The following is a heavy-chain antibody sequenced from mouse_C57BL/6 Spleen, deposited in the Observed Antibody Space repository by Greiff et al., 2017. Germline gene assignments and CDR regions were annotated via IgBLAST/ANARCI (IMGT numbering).Heavy chain of an antibody. CDR2: INPSTGGT. CDR1: GYSFTGYY. Sequence: VQLQQSGPELVKPGASVKISCKASGYSFTGYYMNWVKQSPEKSLEWIGEINPSTGGTTYNQKFKAKATLTVDKSSSTAYMQLKSLTSEDSAVYYCARRGDGYWFAYWGQGTLVTVSA. J-gene: IGHJ3*01. D-gene: IGHD2-3*01. V-gene: IGHV1-42*01. CDR3: ARRGDGYWFAY.